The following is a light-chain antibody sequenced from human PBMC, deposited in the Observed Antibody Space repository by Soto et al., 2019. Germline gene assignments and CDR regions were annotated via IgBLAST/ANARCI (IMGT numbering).Light chain of an antibody. V-gene: IGLV1-40*01. J-gene: IGLJ3*02. CDR1: SSNIGAGSD. CDR2: SNT. Sequence: QSVLTQPPSVSGAPGQRVTISCTGSSSNIGAGSDVHWYQQLPGTAPKLLIYSNTNRPSGVPDRFSGSKSGTSASLAIAGLQAGDEADYHCQSYDSILTGSVFGGGTKVTVL. CDR3: QSYDSILTGSV.